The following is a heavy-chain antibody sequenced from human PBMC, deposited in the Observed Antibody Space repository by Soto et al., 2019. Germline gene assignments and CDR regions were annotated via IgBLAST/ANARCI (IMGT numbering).Heavy chain of an antibody. CDR2: MNPNSGHT. D-gene: IGHD2-2*01. CDR3: ASDMSTT. V-gene: IGHV1-8*01. J-gene: IGHJ5*02. Sequence: QVQLVQSGAEVKKPGASVKVSCKASGYTFTSHDINWMRQATGQGLEWMGWMNPNSGHTNYAQKFQGSVTMTRDAARSTAYMELTNLRYEDTAIYYCASDMSTTWGQGTLVTVSS. CDR1: GYTFTSHD.